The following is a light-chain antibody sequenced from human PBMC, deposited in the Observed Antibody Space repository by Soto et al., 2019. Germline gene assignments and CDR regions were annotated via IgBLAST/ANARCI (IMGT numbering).Light chain of an antibody. V-gene: IGKV2-30*01. Sequence: DVVMTQSPLSLPVTLGQPASISCRSSQSLVFRDGNTYLNWFQQRPGQSPRRLIYKVSNRDSGVPDRFIGSGSDTHFTLKISRVEAEDVGIYYCMQGTHWPLYTCGHGTRLEIK. CDR1: QSLVFRDGNTY. CDR3: MQGTHWPLYT. CDR2: KVS. J-gene: IGKJ2*01.